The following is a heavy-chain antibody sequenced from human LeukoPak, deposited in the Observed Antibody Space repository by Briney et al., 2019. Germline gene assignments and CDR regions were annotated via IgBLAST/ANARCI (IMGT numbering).Heavy chain of an antibody. V-gene: IGHV3-30-3*01. CDR2: ISYDGSNK. Sequence: GGSLRLSCAASRFTFSSYAMHWVRQAPGKGLEWVAVISYDGSNKYYADSVKGRSTISRDNSKNTLYLQMNSLRAEDTAVYYCARERYYGMDVWGQGTTVTVSS. CDR3: ARERYYGMDV. CDR1: RFTFSSYA. J-gene: IGHJ6*02.